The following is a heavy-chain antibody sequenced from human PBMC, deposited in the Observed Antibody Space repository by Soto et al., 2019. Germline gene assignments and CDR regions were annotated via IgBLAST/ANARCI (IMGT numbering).Heavy chain of an antibody. CDR2: IYYSGST. CDR3: ARGPRQEYGGKFFDY. D-gene: IGHD4-17*01. J-gene: IGHJ4*02. Sequence: QVQLQESGPGLVKPSQTLSLTCTVSGGSISSGGYYWSWIRQHPGKGLEWVGSIYYSGSTYYNSSLKSRLTMSVDTSESHFSLNLSSVTAADTAVYYCARGPRQEYGGKFFDYWGQGTLVTVSS. CDR1: GGSISSGGYY. V-gene: IGHV4-31*03.